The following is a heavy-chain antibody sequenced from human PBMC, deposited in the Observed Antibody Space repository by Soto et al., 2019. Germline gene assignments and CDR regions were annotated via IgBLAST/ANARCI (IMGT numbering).Heavy chain of an antibody. V-gene: IGHV3-23*01. CDR3: AKDSRFLEWLFY. Sequence: EVQLLESGGGLVQPGGSLRLSCAASGFTFSSYATSWVRQAPGKGLEWVSAISGSGGSTYYADSVKGRFTISRDNSKNTLYLQMNSLRAEDTAVYYCAKDSRFLEWLFYWGQGTLVTVSS. J-gene: IGHJ4*02. CDR2: ISGSGGST. D-gene: IGHD3-3*01. CDR1: GFTFSSYA.